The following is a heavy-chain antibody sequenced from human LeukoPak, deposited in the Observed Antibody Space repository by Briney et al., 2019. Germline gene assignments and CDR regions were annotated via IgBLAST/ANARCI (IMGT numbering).Heavy chain of an antibody. Sequence: GGSLRLSCAASGFTFSSYGMRWVRQAPGKGLEWVAVISYDGSNKYYADSVKGRFTISRDNSKNTLYLQMNSLRAEDTAVYYCAKAWDMTTVTTFDYWGQGTLVTVSS. V-gene: IGHV3-30*18. CDR3: AKAWDMTTVTTFDY. J-gene: IGHJ4*02. CDR2: ISYDGSNK. D-gene: IGHD4-17*01. CDR1: GFTFSSYG.